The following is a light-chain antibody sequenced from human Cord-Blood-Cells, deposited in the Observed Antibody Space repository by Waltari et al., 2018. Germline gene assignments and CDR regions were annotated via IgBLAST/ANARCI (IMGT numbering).Light chain of an antibody. J-gene: IGLJ3*02. CDR1: SSDVGGYNY. Sequence: QSALTQPPSASGSPGQSVTISCTGTSSDVGGYNYVSWYQQHPGKAPKLMIYEDSTRPSGVPDRFSGSKSGNTASLTVSGLQAEDEADYYCSSYAGSNNLVFGGGTKLTVL. CDR3: SSYAGSNNLV. V-gene: IGLV2-8*01. CDR2: EDS.